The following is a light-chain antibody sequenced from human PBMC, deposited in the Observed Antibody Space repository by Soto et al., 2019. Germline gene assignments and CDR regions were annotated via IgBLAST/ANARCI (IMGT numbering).Light chain of an antibody. CDR1: HSISSW. CDR2: EAS. J-gene: IGKJ1*01. V-gene: IGKV1-5*03. CDR3: QQYNSYSWT. Sequence: DFQMTQSPSTLSASVGDRITITCRASHSISSWLAWYQQKPGKAPKLLVYEASTLESGVPSRFSGSGSGTEFTLTISILQPDDSATYYCQQYNSYSWTFGQGTKVEIK.